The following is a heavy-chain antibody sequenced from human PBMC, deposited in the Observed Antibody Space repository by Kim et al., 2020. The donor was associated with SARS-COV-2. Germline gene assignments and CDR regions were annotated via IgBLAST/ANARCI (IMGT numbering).Heavy chain of an antibody. V-gene: IGHV5-51*01. J-gene: IGHJ4*02. Sequence: PSFQGQVTISADKSISTAYLQWSSLKASDTAMYYCVRRHPSSGWYDTFDYWGQGTLVTVSA. D-gene: IGHD6-19*01. CDR3: VRRHPSSGWYDTFDY.